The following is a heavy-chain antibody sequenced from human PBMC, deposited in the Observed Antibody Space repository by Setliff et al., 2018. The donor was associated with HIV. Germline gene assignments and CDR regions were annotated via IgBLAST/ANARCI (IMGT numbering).Heavy chain of an antibody. CDR3: ARALYGDYGGDVNWMDP. CDR1: GYTFINYA. V-gene: IGHV7-4-1*02. J-gene: IGHJ5*02. D-gene: IGHD4-17*01. Sequence: VKVSCKASGYTFINYAMNWVRQAPGQGLEWMGWINTNSGSPTYAQAFTGRFVFSVDTSVTTAYLQISSLKAEDTAIYYCARALYGDYGGDVNWMDPWGQGTLVTVSS. CDR2: INTNSGSP.